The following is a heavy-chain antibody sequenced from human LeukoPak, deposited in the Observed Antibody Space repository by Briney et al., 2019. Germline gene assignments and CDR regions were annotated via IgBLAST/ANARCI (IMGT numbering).Heavy chain of an antibody. D-gene: IGHD2-21*01. CDR3: AREGAFPPGFDY. V-gene: IGHV1-69*04. J-gene: IGHJ4*02. Sequence: SVKVSCKASGGTFSSYAISWVRQAPGQGLEWMGRIIPILGIANYAQKFQGRVTITADKSTSTAYMELRSLRSDDTAVYYCAREGAFPPGFDYWGQGTLVTVSS. CDR2: IIPILGIA. CDR1: GGTFSSYA.